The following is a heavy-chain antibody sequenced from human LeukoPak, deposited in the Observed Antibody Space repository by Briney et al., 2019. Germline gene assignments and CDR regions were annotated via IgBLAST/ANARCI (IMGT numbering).Heavy chain of an antibody. J-gene: IGHJ5*02. CDR1: GFTFTDYA. CDR2: ISGSGGST. D-gene: IGHD2-15*01. CDR3: ATFKDIVVVVAAPNWFDP. V-gene: IGHV3-23*01. Sequence: GGSLRLSCAASGFTFTDYAMAWVRQAPGKGLEWVSAISGSGGSTYYADSVKGRFTISRDNSKNTLYLQMNSLRAEDTAVYYCATFKDIVVVVAAPNWFDPWGQGTLVTVSS.